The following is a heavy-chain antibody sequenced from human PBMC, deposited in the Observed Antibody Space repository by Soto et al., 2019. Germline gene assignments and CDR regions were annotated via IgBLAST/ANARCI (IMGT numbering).Heavy chain of an antibody. Sequence: ASVKLSCKASGYTFTSYGISWVRQAPGQGLEWMGWISAYNGNTNYAQKLQGRVTMTTDTSTSTAYMELRSLRSDDTAVYYCARVDGYYYDSSTIDYWGQGTLVTVSS. D-gene: IGHD3-22*01. V-gene: IGHV1-18*01. CDR2: ISAYNGNT. CDR1: GYTFTSYG. CDR3: ARVDGYYYDSSTIDY. J-gene: IGHJ4*02.